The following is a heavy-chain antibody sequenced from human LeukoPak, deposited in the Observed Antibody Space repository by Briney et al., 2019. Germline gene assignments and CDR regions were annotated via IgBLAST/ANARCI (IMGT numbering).Heavy chain of an antibody. CDR2: IRSKAYGGTT. J-gene: IGHJ4*02. Sequence: GRSLRLSCTASGFTFGDYAMSWVRQAPGKGLEWVGFIRSKAYGGTTEYAASVKGRFTISRDNAKNSLYLQMNSLRAEDTAVYYCARDTVVVAATFDYWGQGTLVTVSS. CDR1: GFTFGDYA. D-gene: IGHD2-15*01. CDR3: ARDTVVVAATFDY. V-gene: IGHV3-49*04.